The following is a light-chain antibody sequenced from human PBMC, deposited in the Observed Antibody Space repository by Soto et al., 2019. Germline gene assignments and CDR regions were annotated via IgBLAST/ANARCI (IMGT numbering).Light chain of an antibody. V-gene: IGLV1-51*01. J-gene: IGLJ3*02. CDR2: DND. CDR3: GTWDTSLSAWV. Sequence: QSVLTQPPSVSAAPGQKVTISCSGSSSNIGNKHVSWYQQLPGTAPKLLIYDNDQRPSGIPDRFSASKSGTSATLGITGLQTGDEADYYCGTWDTSLSAWVFGGGTKVTVL. CDR1: SSNIGNKH.